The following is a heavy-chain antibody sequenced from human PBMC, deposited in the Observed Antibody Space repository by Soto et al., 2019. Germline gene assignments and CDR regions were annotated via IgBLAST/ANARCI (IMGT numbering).Heavy chain of an antibody. CDR3: AGTDSSSSGKLLDY. CDR1: GYTFTSYY. J-gene: IGHJ4*02. Sequence: QVQLVQSGAEVKKPGASVKVSCKASGYTFTSYYMHWVRQAPGQGLEWMGIINPSGGSTSYAQKCKVRVIMTRDTSTTTVHMELSSLSSDDTAVYYCAGTDSSSSGKLLDYWGQGTLVTVAS. V-gene: IGHV1-46*01. D-gene: IGHD6-6*01. CDR2: INPSGGST.